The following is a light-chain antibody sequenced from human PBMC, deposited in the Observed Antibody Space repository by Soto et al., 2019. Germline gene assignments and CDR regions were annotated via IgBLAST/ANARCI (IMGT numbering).Light chain of an antibody. J-gene: IGLJ2*01. V-gene: IGLV1-44*01. CDR1: SSNIGSKS. CDR3: ATWDAGMA. Sequence: QSVLTQPPSASGTPGQRVTISCSGSSSNIGSKSVNWYQQLPGTAPKLIIYTDDQRPSGVPDRFSGSKSGTSASLAINGLHSEDEADYFCATWDAGMAFGGGTQLTVL. CDR2: TDD.